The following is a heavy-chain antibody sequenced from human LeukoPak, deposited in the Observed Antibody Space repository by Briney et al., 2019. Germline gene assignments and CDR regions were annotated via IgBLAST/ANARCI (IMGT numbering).Heavy chain of an antibody. J-gene: IGHJ4*02. V-gene: IGHV1-69*05. D-gene: IGHD3-22*01. Sequence: SVKVSCKASGGTFTSYAISWVRPAPGQGLEWMGGLIPIFGTANYAQKFQGRIKITTDESTSTAYLELRSLSPEDTAVYYCSRGVYYGRSRYYGFDYWGQGTLVTVST. CDR3: SRGVYYGRSRYYGFDY. CDR1: GGTFTSYA. CDR2: LIPIFGTA.